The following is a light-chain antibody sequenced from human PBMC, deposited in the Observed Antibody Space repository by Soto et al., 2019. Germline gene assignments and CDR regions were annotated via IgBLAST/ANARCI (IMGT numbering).Light chain of an antibody. CDR3: QQYDTDAWT. J-gene: IGKJ1*01. V-gene: IGKV1-5*03. CDR2: KAS. CDR1: ETISLW. Sequence: DIQLTQSPSTLSASVGDRVTITCRARETISLWLAWYQQKPGKAPKLLMYKASTLESGVPSRFSGSGSGTEFTLSISGLQPDDFATYYCQQYDTDAWTFGQGTK.